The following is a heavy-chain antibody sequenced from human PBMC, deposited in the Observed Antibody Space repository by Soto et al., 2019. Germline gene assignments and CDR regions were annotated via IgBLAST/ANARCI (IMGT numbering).Heavy chain of an antibody. V-gene: IGHV4-31*03. Sequence: SETLSLTCTFSCGSISSGGYYWSWIRQHPGKGLEWIGYIYYSGSTYYNPSLKSRVTISVDTSKNQFSLKLSSVTAADTAVYYCARELYSSSSGYFDYWGQGTLVTVSS. D-gene: IGHD6-6*01. CDR1: CGSISSGGYY. J-gene: IGHJ4*02. CDR3: ARELYSSSSGYFDY. CDR2: IYYSGST.